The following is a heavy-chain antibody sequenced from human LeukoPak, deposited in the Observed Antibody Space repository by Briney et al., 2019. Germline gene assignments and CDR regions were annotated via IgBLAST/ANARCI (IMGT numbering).Heavy chain of an antibody. V-gene: IGHV4-34*01. D-gene: IGHD5-24*01. Sequence: SETLSLTCAVYGGSFSGYYWSWIRQPPGKGLEWIGEINHSGSTNYNPSLKSRVTISVDTSKNQFSLKLSSVTAADTAVYYCARHRPGWLQSSFDYWGQGTLVTVSS. J-gene: IGHJ4*02. CDR1: GGSFSGYY. CDR3: ARHRPGWLQSSFDY. CDR2: INHSGST.